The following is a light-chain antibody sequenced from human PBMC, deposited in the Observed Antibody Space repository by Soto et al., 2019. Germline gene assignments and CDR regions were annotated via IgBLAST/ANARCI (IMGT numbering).Light chain of an antibody. J-gene: IGLJ2*01. CDR3: CSYAGSSSWV. Sequence: QSALTQPASVSGSPGQSITISCTGTSSDVGSYNLVSWYQHHRGKAPKVIIYEDSKRPSGASKRFSGSKAGNTASLTISGLQAEDEADYYCCSYAGSSSWVFGGGTKLTVL. CDR2: EDS. CDR1: SSDVGSYNL. V-gene: IGLV2-23*01.